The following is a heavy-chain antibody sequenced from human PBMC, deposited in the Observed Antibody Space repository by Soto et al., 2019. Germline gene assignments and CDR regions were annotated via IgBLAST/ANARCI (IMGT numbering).Heavy chain of an antibody. J-gene: IGHJ5*02. CDR1: GGSISSGDYY. CDR3: ARQLRFPDAMPRNWFDP. Sequence: SETLSLTCTVSGGSISSGDYYWSWIRQPPGKGLEWIGYIYYSGSTYYNPSLKSRVTISVDTSKNQFSLKLSSVTAADTAVYWCARQLRFPDAMPRNWFDPWGQGTLVTVS. CDR2: IYYSGST. D-gene: IGHD3-3*01. V-gene: IGHV4-30-4*01.